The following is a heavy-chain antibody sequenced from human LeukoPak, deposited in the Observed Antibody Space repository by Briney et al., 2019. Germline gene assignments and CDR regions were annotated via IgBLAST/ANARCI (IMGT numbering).Heavy chain of an antibody. V-gene: IGHV3-23*01. D-gene: IGHD3-22*01. CDR1: GFTFSSYA. Sequence: SGGSLRLSCAASGFTFSSYAMTWVRQAPGKGLEWVSTVSNGGSSTYYPDSVRGRFSVSRDNSKNTLYLQMNSLRAEDTATYYCASKGGHYYHFDDWGQGTLVTVSP. CDR3: ASKGGHYYHFDD. J-gene: IGHJ4*02. CDR2: VSNGGSST.